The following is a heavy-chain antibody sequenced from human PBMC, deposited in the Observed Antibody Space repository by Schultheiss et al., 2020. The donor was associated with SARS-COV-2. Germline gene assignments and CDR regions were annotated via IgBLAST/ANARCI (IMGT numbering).Heavy chain of an antibody. CDR3: ARRDGYNYYFDY. J-gene: IGHJ4*02. D-gene: IGHD5-24*01. CDR1: GGSFSSYY. Sequence: SQTLSLTCAVYGGSFSSYYWSWIRQPPGKGLEWIGYIYYSGSTNYNPSLKSRVTISVDTSKNQFSLKLSSVTAADTAVYYCARRDGYNYYFDYWGQGTLVTVSS. V-gene: IGHV4-59*08. CDR2: IYYSGST.